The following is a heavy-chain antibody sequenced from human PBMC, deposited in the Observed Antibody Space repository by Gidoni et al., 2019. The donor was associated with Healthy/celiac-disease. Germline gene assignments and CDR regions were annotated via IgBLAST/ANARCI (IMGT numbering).Heavy chain of an antibody. V-gene: IGHV3-30*18. CDR3: AKGSGIAVAGAFDY. Sequence: QVHLVDSAAGVVQPGGPLRLSCASSGFTFSSYGMHWVRQAPGKGLEWVAVISHEGSNKYYADSVKGRVTISRENSKNTLYRQMNSLRAEDTAVYYCAKGSGIAVAGAFDYWGQGTLVTVSA. D-gene: IGHD6-19*01. J-gene: IGHJ4*02. CDR1: GFTFSSYG. CDR2: ISHEGSNK.